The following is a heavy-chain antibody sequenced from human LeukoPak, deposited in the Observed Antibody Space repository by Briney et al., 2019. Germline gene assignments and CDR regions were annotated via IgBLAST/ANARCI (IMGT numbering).Heavy chain of an antibody. J-gene: IGHJ4*02. CDR2: IYSDNT. Sequence: GGSLRLSCTVSGFTVSSNSMSWVRQAPGKGLEWVSFIYSDNTHYSDSVKGRFTISRDNSKNTLYLQMNSLRVEDTAVYYCARVSPNTVTTLQYFDYWGQGTLVTVSS. D-gene: IGHD4-17*01. CDR3: ARVSPNTVTTLQYFDY. V-gene: IGHV3-53*01. CDR1: GFTVSSNS.